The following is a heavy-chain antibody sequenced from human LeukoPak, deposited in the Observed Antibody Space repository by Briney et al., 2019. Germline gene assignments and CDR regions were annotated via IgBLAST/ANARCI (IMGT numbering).Heavy chain of an antibody. CDR3: ARDLWELRGYFDY. V-gene: IGHV1-2*02. CDR2: INPNSGGT. CDR1: GYTFTSYY. D-gene: IGHD1-26*01. Sequence: ASVKVSCKASGYTFTSYYMHWVRQAPGQGLEWMGWINPNSGGTNYAQKFQGRVTMTRDTSISTAYLELSRLRSDDTAVYYCARDLWELRGYFDYWGQGTLVTVSS. J-gene: IGHJ4*02.